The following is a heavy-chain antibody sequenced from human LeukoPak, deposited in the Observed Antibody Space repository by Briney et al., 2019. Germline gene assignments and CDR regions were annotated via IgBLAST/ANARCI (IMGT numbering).Heavy chain of an antibody. D-gene: IGHD2-15*01. J-gene: IGHJ4*02. CDR1: GFTYSNYG. V-gene: IGHV3-30*02. CDR2: IRFDGSTK. Sequence: PGGSLRLSCATSGFTYSNYGMHWVRQAPGKGLEWVAFIRFDGSTKYYADSVKGRFTISRDNSKNTFYLQMNSLRGGDTAVYYCARDSGYCSGVNCYSPSRPLDYWGQGTLVTVSS. CDR3: ARDSGYCSGVNCYSPSRPLDY.